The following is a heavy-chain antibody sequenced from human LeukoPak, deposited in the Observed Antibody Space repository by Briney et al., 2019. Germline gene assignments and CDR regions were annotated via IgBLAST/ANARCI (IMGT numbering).Heavy chain of an antibody. V-gene: IGHV4-30-4*08. J-gene: IGHJ5*02. CDR2: IYYSGST. D-gene: IGHD5-12*01. CDR1: GGSISSGDYY. Sequence: PSETLSLTCTVSGGSISSGDYYWSWIRQPPGKGLEWIGYIYYSGSTYYNPSLESRVTISVDTSKNQFSLKLSSVTAADTAVYYCAGHQWMYNWFDPWGQGTLVTVSS. CDR3: AGHQWMYNWFDP.